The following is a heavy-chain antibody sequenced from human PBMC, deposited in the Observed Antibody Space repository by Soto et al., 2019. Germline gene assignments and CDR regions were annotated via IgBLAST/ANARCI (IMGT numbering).Heavy chain of an antibody. CDR1: GFTFSRYS. J-gene: IGHJ4*02. CDR3: ARGGVATIFGDS. V-gene: IGHV3-48*02. CDR2: IDSSSKTI. Sequence: EVQLVESGGGLVQPGGSLRVSCAASGFTFSRYSMNWVRQAPGKGLEWLSYIDSSSKTIYYADSVKGRFIISRANAKNSLYLQMNSLRDEDTAVYHCARGGVATIFGDSWGQGTLVTVSS. D-gene: IGHD5-12*01.